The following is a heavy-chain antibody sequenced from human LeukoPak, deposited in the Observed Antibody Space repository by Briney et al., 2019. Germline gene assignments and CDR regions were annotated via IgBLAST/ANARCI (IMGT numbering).Heavy chain of an antibody. CDR1: GGSISSSSYY. D-gene: IGHD4-17*01. CDR3: ARESDYGDPSDY. CDR2: IYYSGST. V-gene: IGHV4-39*07. Sequence: KTSETLSLTRTVSGGSISSSSYYWGWIRQPPGKGLEWIGSIYYSGSTYYNPSLKSRVTISVDTSKNQFSLKLSSVTAADTAVYYCARESDYGDPSDYWGQGTLVTVSS. J-gene: IGHJ4*02.